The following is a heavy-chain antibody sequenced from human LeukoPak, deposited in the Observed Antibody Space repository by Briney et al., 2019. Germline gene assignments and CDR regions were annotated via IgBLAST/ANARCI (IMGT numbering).Heavy chain of an antibody. V-gene: IGHV3-30*02. CDR2: IRYDGSNK. CDR3: ARGKTDYSNYDVAPGGY. CDR1: GFTFSSYG. D-gene: IGHD4-11*01. Sequence: PGGSLRLSCAASGFTFSSYGMHWVRQAPGKGLEWVAFIRYDGSNKYYADSVKGRFTISRDNAKNSLYLQMNSLRAEDTALYYCARGKTDYSNYDVAPGGYWGQGTLVTVSS. J-gene: IGHJ4*02.